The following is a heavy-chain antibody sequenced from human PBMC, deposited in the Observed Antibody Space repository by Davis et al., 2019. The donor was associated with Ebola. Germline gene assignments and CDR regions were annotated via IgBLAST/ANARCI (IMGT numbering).Heavy chain of an antibody. J-gene: IGHJ4*02. Sequence: ASVKVSCKASGYTFTSYGISWVRQAPGQGLEWMGWISAYNGNTNYAQKLQGRVTMTTDTSTSTAYMELRSLRSDDTAVYYCARVSSRPWELLYIFDYWGQGTLVTVSS. D-gene: IGHD1-26*01. CDR3: ARVSSRPWELLYIFDY. CDR2: ISAYNGNT. CDR1: GYTFTSYG. V-gene: IGHV1-18*01.